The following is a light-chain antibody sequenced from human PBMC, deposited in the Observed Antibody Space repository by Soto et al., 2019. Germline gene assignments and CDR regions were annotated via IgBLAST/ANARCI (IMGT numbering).Light chain of an antibody. J-gene: IGKJ1*01. CDR2: DAS. CDR1: QSVGSY. CDR3: QQRSHWLQSRT. V-gene: IGKV3-11*01. Sequence: DIVLTQSPATLSLSPGDRVTLSCSASQSVGSYLAWSQHKPGQPPRLPIYDASNRATGLPARFSGSGSRPGFTLTISSLDPEDFAVYCCQQRSHWLQSRTFGQGTKVQIK.